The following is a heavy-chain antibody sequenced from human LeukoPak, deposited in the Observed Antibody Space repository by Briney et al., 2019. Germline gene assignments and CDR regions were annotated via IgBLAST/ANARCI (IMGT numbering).Heavy chain of an antibody. V-gene: IGHV4-4*07. CDR2: TYTSGST. J-gene: IGHJ5*02. CDR1: TGSISSYY. D-gene: IGHD6-13*01. Sequence: SETLSLTCPVSTGSISSYYWSWIRQPAGKGLEWIGRTYTSGSTNYNPSLKSRVTMSVATSKNQFSLKLKSVTAADTAVYYCARDLRVRSSWYDEVTSSWFDPWGQGTLVTVSS. CDR3: ARDLRVRSSWYDEVTSSWFDP.